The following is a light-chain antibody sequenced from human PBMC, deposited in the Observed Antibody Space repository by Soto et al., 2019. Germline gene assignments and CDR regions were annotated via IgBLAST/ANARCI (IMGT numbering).Light chain of an antibody. CDR2: SDG. Sequence: QSVLTQPPSASGTPGQRVTISCSGSSSNVGSNTVSWYQQLPGTAPKVLIYSDGQRPSGVPDRLSGSRSGSSASLAISGLQSGDEGDYYCASWEDSLNGWVIGGGTKLTVL. J-gene: IGLJ3*02. CDR1: SSNVGSNT. CDR3: ASWEDSLNGWV. V-gene: IGLV1-44*01.